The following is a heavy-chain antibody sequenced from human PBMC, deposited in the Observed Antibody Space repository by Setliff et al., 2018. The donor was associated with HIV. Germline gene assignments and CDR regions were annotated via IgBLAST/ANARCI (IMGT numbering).Heavy chain of an antibody. CDR1: GGSFSGNY. V-gene: IGHV4-34*01. D-gene: IGHD5-18*01. CDR2: LDHAGAT. J-gene: IGHJ6*02. Sequence: SETLSLTCAVYGGSFSGNYWSWIRQPPGKGLEWVGELDHAGATNYNPSLKSRVTISGDTSKNQISLKLSSVTAADTAVYYCARGLRLDTARVTVYYYYHCLDVWGQGATVTVSS. CDR3: ARGLRLDTARVTVYYYYHCLDV.